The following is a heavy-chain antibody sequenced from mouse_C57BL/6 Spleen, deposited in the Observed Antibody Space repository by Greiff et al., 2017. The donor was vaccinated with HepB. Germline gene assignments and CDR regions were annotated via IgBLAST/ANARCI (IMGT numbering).Heavy chain of an antibody. Sequence: QVQLQQSGAELVKPGASVKLSCKASGYTFTSYWMQWVKQRPGQGLEWIGEIDPSDSYTNYNQKFKGKATLTVDTSSSTAYMQLSSLTSEDSAVYYCARGLTGTENYYAMDYWGQGTSVTVSS. V-gene: IGHV1-50*01. CDR3: ARGLTGTENYYAMDY. D-gene: IGHD4-1*01. CDR1: GYTFTSYW. CDR2: IDPSDSYT. J-gene: IGHJ4*01.